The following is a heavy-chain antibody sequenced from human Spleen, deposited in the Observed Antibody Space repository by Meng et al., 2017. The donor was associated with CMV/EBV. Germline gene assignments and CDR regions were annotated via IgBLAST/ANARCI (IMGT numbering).Heavy chain of an antibody. D-gene: IGHD3-3*01. CDR2: INHSGST. CDR1: GGSFRGYY. Sequence: YGGSFRGYYWSWIRQPPGKGLEWIGEINHSGSTNYNPSLKSRVTISVDTSKNQFSLKLSSVTAADTAVYYCARDRSTIFGPREYYFDYWGQGTLVTVSS. J-gene: IGHJ4*02. CDR3: ARDRSTIFGPREYYFDY. V-gene: IGHV4-34*01.